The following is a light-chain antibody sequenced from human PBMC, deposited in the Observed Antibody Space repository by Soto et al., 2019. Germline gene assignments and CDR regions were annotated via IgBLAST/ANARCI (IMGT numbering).Light chain of an antibody. CDR1: QGINNY. J-gene: IGKJ3*01. CDR2: AAS. V-gene: IGKV1-16*01. Sequence: DIQMTQSPSSLSAPVGHRVTITCRASQGINNYLAWYQQKPGKVPKVLIYAASSLESGVPSRFSGSGSGTEFTLTISSLQPDDFATYYCQQYNSYSRITFGPGTKVDIK. CDR3: QQYNSYSRIT.